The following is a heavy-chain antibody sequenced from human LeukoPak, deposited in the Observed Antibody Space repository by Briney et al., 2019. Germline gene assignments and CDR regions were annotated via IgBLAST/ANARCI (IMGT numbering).Heavy chain of an antibody. Sequence: GGSLRLSCAASGFTLSSNWMSWVRQAPGKGLEWVANIKQDGSDKYYVDSVKGRFTISRDNAKNSLYLQMNSLRAEDTAVYYCASGPEYSRGWYGGPGYYFDYWGQGTLVTVSS. CDR1: GFTLSSNW. J-gene: IGHJ4*02. CDR2: IKQDGSDK. CDR3: ASGPEYSRGWYGGPGYYFDY. D-gene: IGHD6-19*01. V-gene: IGHV3-7*01.